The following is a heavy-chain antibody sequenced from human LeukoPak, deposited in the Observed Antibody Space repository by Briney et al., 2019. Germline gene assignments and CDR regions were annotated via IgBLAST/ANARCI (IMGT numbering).Heavy chain of an antibody. D-gene: IGHD1-26*01. J-gene: IGHJ4*02. V-gene: IGHV3-48*02. CDR2: ITASGTAM. Sequence: GGSLRLSCAASGFIVNSNYMNWVRQAPGKGLEWVSHITASGTAMFYADSVKGRFTISRDNAKNSLYLQMNSLRDEDTAVYYCASSGSYRFDYWGQGTLVTVSS. CDR3: ASSGSYRFDY. CDR1: GFIVNSNY.